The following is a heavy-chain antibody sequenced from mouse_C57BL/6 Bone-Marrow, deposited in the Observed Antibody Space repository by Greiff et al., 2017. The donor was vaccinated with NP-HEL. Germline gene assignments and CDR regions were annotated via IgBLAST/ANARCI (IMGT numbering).Heavy chain of an antibody. Sequence: QVTLNESGPGILQPSQTLSLTCSFSGFSLSTFGMGVGWIRQPSGKGLEWLAHIWWDDDKYYNPALKSRLTISKDTSKNQVFLKIVNVDTADTATYYCARMALLRTWFAYWGQGTLVTVSA. J-gene: IGHJ3*01. V-gene: IGHV8-8*01. CDR3: ARMALLRTWFAY. CDR1: GFSLSTFGMG. D-gene: IGHD1-1*01. CDR2: IWWDDDK.